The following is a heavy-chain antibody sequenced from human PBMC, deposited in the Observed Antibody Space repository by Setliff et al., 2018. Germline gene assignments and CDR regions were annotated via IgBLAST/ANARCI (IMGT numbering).Heavy chain of an antibody. V-gene: IGHV4-59*02. CDR3: ARYPSKLPELGIYGRFDF. Sequence: PSETLSLTCNVSGASVSSHYWDWIRQPPGKGLEWIGFISYSGITTYNVSLKSRVTISVDTSRNQFSLKVTSVTAADTAVYFCARYPSKLPELGIYGRFDFWGQGARVTVSS. D-gene: IGHD7-27*01. CDR2: ISYSGIT. CDR1: GASVSSHY. J-gene: IGHJ4*02.